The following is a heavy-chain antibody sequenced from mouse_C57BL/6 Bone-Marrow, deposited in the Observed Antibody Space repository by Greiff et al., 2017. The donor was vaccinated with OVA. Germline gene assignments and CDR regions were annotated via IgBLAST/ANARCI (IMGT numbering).Heavy chain of an antibody. J-gene: IGHJ2*01. D-gene: IGHD1-1*01. V-gene: IGHV14-4*01. Sequence: VQLQQSGAELVRPGASVKLSCTASGFNITDDYMHWVKQRPEQGLEWIGWIDPENGDTEYASKFQGKATITADTSSHTAYLQLSSLTSEDTAVDYCTTSLLLNCFDYWGQGTTLTVSS. CDR3: TTSLLLNCFDY. CDR1: GFNITDDY. CDR2: IDPENGDT.